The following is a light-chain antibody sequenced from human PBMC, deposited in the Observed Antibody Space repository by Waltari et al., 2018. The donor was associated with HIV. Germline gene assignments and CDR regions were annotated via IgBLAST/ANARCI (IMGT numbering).Light chain of an antibody. J-gene: IGLJ2*01. CDR3: SSYSSVNTFVV. Sequence: QSALTQPASVSGSPGQSNTISCTGSSSDIGRSNHVAWYQQFPGKAPNLLITDVIRRPLGVSDRFSCSKSGNTASLTISGLQAEDEASYFCSSYSSVNTFVVFGGGTKVTVL. CDR2: DVI. CDR1: SSDIGRSNH. V-gene: IGLV2-14*03.